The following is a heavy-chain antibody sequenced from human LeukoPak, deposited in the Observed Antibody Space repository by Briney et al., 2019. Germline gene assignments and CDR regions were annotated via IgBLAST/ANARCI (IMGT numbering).Heavy chain of an antibody. CDR1: GYTFTSYY. D-gene: IGHD3-10*01. V-gene: IGHV1-46*01. CDR2: INPSGGST. Sequence: ASVRVSCKASGYTFTSYYMHWVRQAPGQGLEWMGIINPSGGSTSYAQKFQGRVTMTRDTSTSTVYMELSSLRSEDTAVYYCARDLFMVRGVPSPNFDYWGQGTLVTVSS. CDR3: ARDLFMVRGVPSPNFDY. J-gene: IGHJ4*02.